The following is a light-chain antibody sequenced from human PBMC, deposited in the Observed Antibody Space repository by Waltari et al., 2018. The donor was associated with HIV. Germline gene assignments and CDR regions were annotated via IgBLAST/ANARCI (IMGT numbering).Light chain of an antibody. CDR2: QAS. Sequence: DIKMTQSPSTLSPSVGYRVTITCRASQTVNRWLAWFQQRPGKAPKLLIYQASNLQNGVPSRFSGSGSGTEFTLTISSLQPDDSATYYCQQYETNPYTFGQGTKLQIK. CDR3: QQYETNPYT. V-gene: IGKV1-5*03. CDR1: QTVNRW. J-gene: IGKJ2*01.